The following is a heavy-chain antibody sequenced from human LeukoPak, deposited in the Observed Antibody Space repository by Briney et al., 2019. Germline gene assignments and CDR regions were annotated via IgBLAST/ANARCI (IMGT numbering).Heavy chain of an antibody. CDR1: GYTFTGYY. CDR2: INPNSGGT. J-gene: IGHJ4*02. D-gene: IGHD6-13*01. Sequence: SVKVSCKASGYTFTGYYMHWVRQAPGQGLEWMGWINPNSGGTNYAQKFQGRVTMTRDTSISTAYMELSRLRSDDTAVYYCAKHSSSWPTGSFDYWGQGTLVTVSS. V-gene: IGHV1-2*02. CDR3: AKHSSSWPTGSFDY.